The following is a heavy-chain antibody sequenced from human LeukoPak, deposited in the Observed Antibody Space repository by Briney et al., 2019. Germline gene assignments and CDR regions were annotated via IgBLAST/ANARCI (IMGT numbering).Heavy chain of an antibody. CDR2: IYYSGST. J-gene: IGHJ4*02. V-gene: IGHV4-39*07. CDR1: GGSVSSSSYY. Sequence: SSETLSLTCTVSGGSVSSSSYYWGWIRQPPGKGLEGIGSIYYSGSTYYNPSLKSRVTISVDTSKNQFSLKLSSVTAADTAVYYCAGGRRDAYNYNYWGQGTLVTVSS. CDR3: AGGRRDAYNYNY. D-gene: IGHD5-24*01.